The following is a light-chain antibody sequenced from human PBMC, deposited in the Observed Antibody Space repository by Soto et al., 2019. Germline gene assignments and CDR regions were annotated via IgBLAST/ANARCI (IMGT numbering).Light chain of an antibody. Sequence: QSVLTQPPSVSGAPGQRVTISCTGSSSNIGAGYYVHWYQQLPGTAPKLLIYGNSNRPSGVPDRFSGSKSGTSASLAITGLKAEDEADYYCQSYDSSLSGYVFGTGTKLTVL. CDR1: SSNIGAGYY. V-gene: IGLV1-40*01. J-gene: IGLJ1*01. CDR3: QSYDSSLSGYV. CDR2: GNS.